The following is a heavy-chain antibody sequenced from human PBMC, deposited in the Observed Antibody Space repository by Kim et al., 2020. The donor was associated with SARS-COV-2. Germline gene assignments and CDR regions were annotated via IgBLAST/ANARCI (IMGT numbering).Heavy chain of an antibody. V-gene: IGHV4-34*01. Sequence: SETLSLTCAVYGGSFSGYYWSWIRQPPGKGLEWIGEINHSGSTNYNPSLKSRVTISVDTSKNQFSLKLSSVTAADTAVYYCASRVSLRPFDIWGQGTMVTVSS. CDR3: ASRVSLRPFDI. D-gene: IGHD6-13*01. CDR2: INHSGST. J-gene: IGHJ3*02. CDR1: GGSFSGYY.